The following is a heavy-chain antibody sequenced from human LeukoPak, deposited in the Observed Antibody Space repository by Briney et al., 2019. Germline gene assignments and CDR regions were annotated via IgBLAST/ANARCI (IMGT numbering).Heavy chain of an antibody. D-gene: IGHD3-10*01. J-gene: IGHJ4*02. V-gene: IGHV4-61*02. CDR1: GGSISSGSYY. CDR2: IYTSGST. Sequence: SETLSLTCTVSGGSISSGSYYWSWIRQPAGKGLEWIGRIYTSGSTNYNPSLKSRVTISLDTSKNQFSLKLSSVTAADTAVYYCARAGSGTYYKGFDYWGQGTLVTVSS. CDR3: ARAGSGTYYKGFDY.